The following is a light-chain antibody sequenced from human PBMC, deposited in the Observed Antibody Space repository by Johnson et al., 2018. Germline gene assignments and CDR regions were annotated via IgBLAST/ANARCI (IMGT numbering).Light chain of an antibody. CDR1: SSNIGNNY. CDR3: GTWDSSLSAGNV. Sequence: QSVLTQPPSVSAAPGQKVTISCSGSSSNIGNNYVSWYQQLPGTAPKLLIYENNKRPSGIPDRFSGSKSRTSATLAITGLQNGDEAYYYCGTWDSSLSAGNVFGTGTKVTVL. CDR2: ENN. V-gene: IGLV1-51*02. J-gene: IGLJ1*01.